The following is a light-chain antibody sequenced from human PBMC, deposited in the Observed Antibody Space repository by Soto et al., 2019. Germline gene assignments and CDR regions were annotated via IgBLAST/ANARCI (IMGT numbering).Light chain of an antibody. CDR2: DAS. CDR3: QHYGRSPPSWT. V-gene: IGKV3-20*01. J-gene: IGKJ1*01. CDR1: QSVSSNY. Sequence: EIVLTQSPGTLSLSPGERATLSCRASQSVSSNYLAWYQQKPGQPPRLLISDASSRATGIPDRFSGSGSGTDFTLTIRSLEPEDFAVYYCQHYGRSPPSWTFGQGTKVEIK.